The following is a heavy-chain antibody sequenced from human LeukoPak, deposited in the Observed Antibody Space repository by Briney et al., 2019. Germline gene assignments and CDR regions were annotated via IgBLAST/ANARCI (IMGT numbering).Heavy chain of an antibody. CDR2: VSTNGDVT. D-gene: IGHD2-2*02. Sequence: GGSLRLSCVASGLTFNSHSMSWVRQAPGMGLEWVSVVSTNGDVTFYADSVKGRFTISRDNSKNTLYLQMNSLRAEDTAVYYCARAGYCSSTSCYTTYYYYGMDVWGQGTTVTVSS. V-gene: IGHV3-23*01. J-gene: IGHJ6*02. CDR3: ARAGYCSSTSCYTTYYYYGMDV. CDR1: GLTFNSHS.